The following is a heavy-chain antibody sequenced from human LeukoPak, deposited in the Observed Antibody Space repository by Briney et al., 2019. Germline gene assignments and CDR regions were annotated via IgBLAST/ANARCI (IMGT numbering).Heavy chain of an antibody. CDR2: IYYSGST. CDR3: ARHPRITIFGVVIVEYFQH. V-gene: IGHV4-39*01. Sequence: SETLSLTCTVSGGSISSSSYYWGWIRQPPGKGLEWIGSIYYSGSTYYNPSLKSRVTISVDTSKNQFSLKLSSVTAADTAVYYCARHPRITIFGVVIVEYFQHWGQGTLVTVSS. CDR1: GGSISSSSYY. D-gene: IGHD3-3*01. J-gene: IGHJ1*01.